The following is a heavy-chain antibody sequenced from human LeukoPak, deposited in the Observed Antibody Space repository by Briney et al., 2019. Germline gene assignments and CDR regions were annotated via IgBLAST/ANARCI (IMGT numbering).Heavy chain of an antibody. D-gene: IGHD6-6*01. J-gene: IGHJ4*02. CDR1: GYSFTSYW. CDR2: IYPGDSDT. Sequence: GESPKISCKGSGYSFTSYWIGWVRQMPGKGLEWMGIIYPGDSDTRYSPSFQGQVTISADKSISTAYLQWSSLKASDTAMYYCARKSAEYSSSNYFDYWGQGTLVTVSS. CDR3: ARKSAEYSSSNYFDY. V-gene: IGHV5-51*01.